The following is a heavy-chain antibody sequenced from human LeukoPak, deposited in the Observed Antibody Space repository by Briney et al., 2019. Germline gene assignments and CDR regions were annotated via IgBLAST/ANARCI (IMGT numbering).Heavy chain of an antibody. CDR3: AKVIYGSGSYGGAFDI. D-gene: IGHD3-10*01. CDR2: ISYDGSNK. V-gene: IGHV3-30*18. CDR1: GFTFSSYG. J-gene: IGHJ3*02. Sequence: EGSLRLSCAASGFTFSSYGMHWVRQAPGKGLEWVAVISYDGSNKYYADSVKGRFTISRDNSKNTLYLQMNSLRAEDTAVYYCAKVIYGSGSYGGAFDIWGQGTMVTVSS.